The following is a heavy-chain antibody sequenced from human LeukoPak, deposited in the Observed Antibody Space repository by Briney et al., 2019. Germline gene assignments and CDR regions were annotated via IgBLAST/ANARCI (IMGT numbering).Heavy chain of an antibody. V-gene: IGHV1-2*02. D-gene: IGHD3-10*01. CDR1: GYTFTVYY. CDR3: ARAVEGSGSYLRLGTKLYFDY. J-gene: IGHJ4*02. CDR2: INPNSGGT. Sequence: ASVKVSCKASGYTFTVYYMHWVRQAPGQGLEWMGWINPNSGGTNYAQKFQGRVTMTRDTSISTAYMELSRLRSDDTAVYYCARAVEGSGSYLRLGTKLYFDYWGQGTLVTVSS.